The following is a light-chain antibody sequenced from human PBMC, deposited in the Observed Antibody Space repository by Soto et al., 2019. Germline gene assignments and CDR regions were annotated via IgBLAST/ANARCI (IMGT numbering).Light chain of an antibody. CDR3: IQDYNYPLT. V-gene: IGKV1-6*01. Sequence: AIQMTQYQSSLSASVGDRVTITCRASQGIRSELGWYQQKPGKAPNLLIYTASTLQSGVPSRFSGSGSGTDFTLTISSLQPEDFATYYCIQDYNYPLTFGGGTKVDIK. CDR2: TAS. J-gene: IGKJ4*01. CDR1: QGIRSE.